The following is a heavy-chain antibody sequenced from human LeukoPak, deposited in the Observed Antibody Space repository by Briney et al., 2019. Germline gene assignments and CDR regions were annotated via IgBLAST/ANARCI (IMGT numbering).Heavy chain of an antibody. D-gene: IGHD1-26*01. J-gene: IGHJ4*02. Sequence: GGSLRLSCVASGFPFSSYWMTWVRQAPGKGLEWVANIKQDGSKKSYVDSVKGRFTISRDNAKNSLYLQMNSLRAEDTAIYYCAKDNSGNFLSPFDYWGQGTLVAVSS. CDR3: AKDNSGNFLSPFDY. CDR1: GFPFSSYW. V-gene: IGHV3-7*01. CDR2: IKQDGSKK.